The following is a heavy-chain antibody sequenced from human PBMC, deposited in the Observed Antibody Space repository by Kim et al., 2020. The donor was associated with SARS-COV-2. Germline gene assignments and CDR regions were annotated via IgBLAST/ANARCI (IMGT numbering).Heavy chain of an antibody. CDR1: GYTLTELS. J-gene: IGHJ5*02. CDR2: FDPEDGET. CDR3: ATGVGMGVPSWFDP. Sequence: ASVKVSCKFSGYTLTELSMHWVRQAPGKELEWMGGFDPEDGETIYAQKFQGRVTMTEDTSTDTAYMELSSLRSEDTAVYYCATGVGMGVPSWFDPWGQGTLVTVSS. D-gene: IGHD1-26*01. V-gene: IGHV1-24*01.